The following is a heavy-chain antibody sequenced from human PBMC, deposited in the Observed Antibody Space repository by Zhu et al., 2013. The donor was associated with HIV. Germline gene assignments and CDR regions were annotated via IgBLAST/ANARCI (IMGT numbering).Heavy chain of an antibody. CDR1: GYTFINYD. CDR3: ARGLWSDY. CDR2: MNPSSGDT. Sequence: LVQSGAEVKTPGASVKVSCKASGYTFINYDINWVRQAPGQGLEWMAWMNPSSGDTGYAQNFQGRVTITRNTSISTAYMELSSLRSEDTAVYYCARGLWSDYWGQGTLVTVSS. J-gene: IGHJ4*02. D-gene: IGHD5-18*01. V-gene: IGHV1-8*03.